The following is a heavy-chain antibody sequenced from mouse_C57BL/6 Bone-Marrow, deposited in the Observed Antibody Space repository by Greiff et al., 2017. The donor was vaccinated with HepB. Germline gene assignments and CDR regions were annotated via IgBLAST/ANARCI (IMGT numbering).Heavy chain of an antibody. CDR2: ISDGGSYT. CDR1: GFTFSSYA. J-gene: IGHJ2*01. V-gene: IGHV5-4*01. CDR3: ARDDYDGDDY. D-gene: IGHD2-4*01. Sequence: EVHLVESGGGLVKPGGSLKLSCAASGFTFSSYAMSWVRQTPEKRLEWVATISDGGSYTYYPDNVKGRFTISRDNAKNNLYLQMSHLKSEDTAMYYCARDDYDGDDYWGQGTTLTVSS.